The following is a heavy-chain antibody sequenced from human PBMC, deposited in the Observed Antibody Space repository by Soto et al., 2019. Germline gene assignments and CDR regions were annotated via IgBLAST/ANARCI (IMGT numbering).Heavy chain of an antibody. V-gene: IGHV3-23*01. J-gene: IGHJ4*02. D-gene: IGHD1-1*01. CDR2: ISSSGDNT. Sequence: GSLRLSCVASGFTFRSYTMNWVRQAAGKGLEWVSAISSSGDNTYYADSVKGRFTISRDNSKNTVYLHMNSLRAEDTALYYCAKRERWPASGPYWGQGTLVTVSS. CDR1: GFTFRSYT. CDR3: AKRERWPASGPY.